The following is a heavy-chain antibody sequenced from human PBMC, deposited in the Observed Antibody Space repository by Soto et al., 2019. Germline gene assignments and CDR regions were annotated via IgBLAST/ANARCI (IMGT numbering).Heavy chain of an antibody. D-gene: IGHD3-9*01. J-gene: IGHJ4*02. CDR2: ISRSGNST. CDR3: AKALKMLDWVPTSSYFDF. V-gene: IGHV3-23*01. CDR1: GLSFSSYA. Sequence: EVQVLESGGGLAQPGRSLRLSCAVSGLSFSSYAMTWVRQSPGKGLEWVSRISRSGNSTYRADSVRGRFTISRDNSKNTLYWNMSGIRDQSTDVYSSAKALKMLDWVPTSSYFDFWGQGTLVTVSS.